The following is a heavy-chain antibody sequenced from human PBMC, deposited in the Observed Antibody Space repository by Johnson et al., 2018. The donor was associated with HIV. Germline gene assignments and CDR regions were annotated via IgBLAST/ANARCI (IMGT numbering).Heavy chain of an antibody. CDR3: AKDRNWGASGAFDI. J-gene: IGHJ3*02. Sequence: VHLVESGGGFVPPGRSLRLSCPASGFTFDDYAVHWVRQALGRGLEWVPVISWNICSVGYTDSVKGRFTITRDNSNNTLHLEMNSLRPEDTALYYCAKDRNWGASGAFDIWGQGTMVTVS. CDR1: GFTFDDYA. V-gene: IGHV3-9*01. D-gene: IGHD3-16*01. CDR2: ISWNICSV.